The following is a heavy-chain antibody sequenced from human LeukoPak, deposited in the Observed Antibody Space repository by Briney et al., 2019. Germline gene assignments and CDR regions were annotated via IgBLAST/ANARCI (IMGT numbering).Heavy chain of an antibody. J-gene: IGHJ6*03. Sequence: GESLKISCKGSRYSFTSYWIGWVRQMPGKGLEWMGIIYPGDSDTRYSPSFQGQVTISADKSISTAYLQWSSLKASDTAMYYCARLGPGARHFWSGYRPHLYYYYMDVWGKGTTVTVSS. CDR2: IYPGDSDT. D-gene: IGHD3-3*02. CDR1: RYSFTSYW. CDR3: ARLGPGARHFWSGYRPHLYYYYMDV. V-gene: IGHV5-51*01.